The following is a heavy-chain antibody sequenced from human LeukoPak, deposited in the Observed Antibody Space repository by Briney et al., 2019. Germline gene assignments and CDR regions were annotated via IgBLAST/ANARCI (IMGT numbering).Heavy chain of an antibody. CDR3: ARGGFFDY. CDR2: INHSGST. D-gene: IGHD5-12*01. J-gene: IGHJ4*02. CDR1: GVSFSGYY. V-gene: IGHV4-34*01. Sequence: SETLSLTCAVYGVSFSGYYWSWIRQPPGKGLEWIGEINHSGSTNYNPSLKSRVTISVDTSKNQFSLKLSSVTAADTAVYYCARGGFFDYWGQGTLVTVSS.